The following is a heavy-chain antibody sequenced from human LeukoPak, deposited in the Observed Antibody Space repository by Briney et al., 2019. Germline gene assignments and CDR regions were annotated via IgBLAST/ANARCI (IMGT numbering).Heavy chain of an antibody. J-gene: IGHJ4*02. CDR1: GFTLSSYW. Sequence: PGGSLRLSCAASGFTLSSYWMSWVRQAPGKGLEWVANIKQDGSEKNYVDSVKGRFTISRDNAKNSLYLQMNSLRAEDTAVYYCARGLLAAPGIDYWGQGALVTVSS. D-gene: IGHD6-13*01. V-gene: IGHV3-7*04. CDR2: IKQDGSEK. CDR3: ARGLLAAPGIDY.